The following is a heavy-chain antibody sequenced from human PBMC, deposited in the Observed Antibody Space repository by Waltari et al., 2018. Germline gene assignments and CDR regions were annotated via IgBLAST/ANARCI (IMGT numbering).Heavy chain of an antibody. J-gene: IGHJ4*02. D-gene: IGHD5-12*01. V-gene: IGHV3-23*04. Sequence: EVQLVESGGGLVQPGGSLRLSCAASGFTFSSYAMSWVRQAPGKVLELVSAISGSGGSTYYADSGKGRFTISRDNSKNTLYLQMNSLRAEDTAVYYCAKLVQVVAAPSDYWGQGTLVTVSS. CDR3: AKLVQVVAAPSDY. CDR1: GFTFSSYA. CDR2: ISGSGGST.